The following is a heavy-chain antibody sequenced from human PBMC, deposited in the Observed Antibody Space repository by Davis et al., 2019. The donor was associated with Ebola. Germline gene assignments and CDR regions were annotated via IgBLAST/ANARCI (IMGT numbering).Heavy chain of an antibody. Sequence: ASVKVSCKASGYTFTSYSMHWVRQAPGQGLEWMGIINPSGGSTSYAQKFQGRVTMTRDTSTSTVYMELSSLRSEDTAVYYCARDRTTHQLGMDVWGQGTTVTVSS. D-gene: IGHD1-1*01. CDR1: GYTFTSYS. J-gene: IGHJ6*02. V-gene: IGHV1-46*03. CDR3: ARDRTTHQLGMDV. CDR2: INPSGGST.